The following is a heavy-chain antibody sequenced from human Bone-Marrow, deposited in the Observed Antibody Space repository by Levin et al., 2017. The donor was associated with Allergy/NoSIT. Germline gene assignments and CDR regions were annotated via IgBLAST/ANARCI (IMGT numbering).Heavy chain of an antibody. Sequence: GESLKISCVASGFTFRDYAMSWVRQAPGKGLEWVSATSSSGDNTNYADSVKGRFTVSRDNSKNTLYLQMSALGVDDTAVYYCAKIGWVQSTSSGASGQYWGQGTLVTVSS. J-gene: IGHJ4*02. CDR3: AKIGWVQSTSSGASGQY. CDR2: TSSSGDNT. D-gene: IGHD3-16*01. CDR1: GFTFRDYA. V-gene: IGHV3-23*01.